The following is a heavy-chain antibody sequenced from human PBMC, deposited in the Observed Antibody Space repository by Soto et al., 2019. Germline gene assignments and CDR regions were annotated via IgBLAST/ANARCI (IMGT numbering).Heavy chain of an antibody. V-gene: IGHV3-7*03. D-gene: IGHD3-3*01. CDR3: ASLEWESTGYADY. J-gene: IGHJ4*02. CDR2: IKRDGSEK. CDR1: GFTFGSNW. Sequence: EVQLVESGGGLVQPGGSLRLSCAASGFTFGSNWMSWVRQAPGKGLEWMANIKRDGSEKYYVDSVKGRFTISRDNAKNTLYLQMNSLRADDTAVYYCASLEWESTGYADYWGQGTLVTVSS.